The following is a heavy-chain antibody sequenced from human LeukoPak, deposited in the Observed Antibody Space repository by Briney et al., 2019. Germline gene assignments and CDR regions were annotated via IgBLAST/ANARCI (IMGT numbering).Heavy chain of an antibody. D-gene: IGHD1-26*01. CDR1: GFTFSSYG. CDR2: ISYDGNTK. V-gene: IGHV3-30*03. Sequence: PGGSLRLSCAASGFTFSSYGMHWVRQAPGKGLEWVAVISYDGNTKYYADSVKGRFTISRDNSQNTLYLQMNSLRAEDTAVYYCARVGGAQAWAYWGQGTLVTVSS. CDR3: ARVGGAQAWAY. J-gene: IGHJ4*02.